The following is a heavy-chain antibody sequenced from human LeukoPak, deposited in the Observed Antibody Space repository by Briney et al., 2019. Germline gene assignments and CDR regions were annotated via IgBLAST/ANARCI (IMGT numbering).Heavy chain of an antibody. CDR3: ARERDYYDSSYYYYGMDV. V-gene: IGHV1-46*01. Sequence: GATVKVSCKASGYTFTSYYMHWVRQAPGQGLEWMGIINPSGGSTSYAQKFQDRVTMTRDTSTSTVYMELSSLRSEDTAVYYCARERDYYDSSYYYYGMDVWGQGTTVTVSS. J-gene: IGHJ6*02. D-gene: IGHD3-22*01. CDR1: GYTFTSYY. CDR2: INPSGGST.